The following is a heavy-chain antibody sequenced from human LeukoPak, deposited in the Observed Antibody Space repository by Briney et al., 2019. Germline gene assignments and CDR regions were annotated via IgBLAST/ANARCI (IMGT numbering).Heavy chain of an antibody. Sequence: GSLRLSCAASGFSFSDYYMSWIRQAPGKGLEWVSYISSSGNTIYYADSVKGRFTISRDNADNSVYLQMSSLRAEDTAVYYCARQIVRAYYFDYWGQGSLVTVSS. J-gene: IGHJ4*02. CDR3: ARQIVRAYYFDY. D-gene: IGHD1-26*01. CDR2: ISSSGNTI. CDR1: GFSFSDYY. V-gene: IGHV3-11*01.